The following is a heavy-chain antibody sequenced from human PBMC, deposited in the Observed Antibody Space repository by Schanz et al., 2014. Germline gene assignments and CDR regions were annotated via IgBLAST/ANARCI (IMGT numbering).Heavy chain of an antibody. Sequence: EVHLVESGGGLVQPGGSLRLSCAASGFTLSTNVVHWVRQAPGKGLVWVSRISRDGWTTTYADSVRGRFTISRDNAKNSLYLQMNSLRAEDAAVYYCARVELSVYYYAMDVWGQGTTVTVSS. D-gene: IGHD2-15*01. CDR3: ARVELSVYYYAMDV. J-gene: IGHJ6*02. V-gene: IGHV3-74*01. CDR2: ISRDGWTT. CDR1: GFTLSTNV.